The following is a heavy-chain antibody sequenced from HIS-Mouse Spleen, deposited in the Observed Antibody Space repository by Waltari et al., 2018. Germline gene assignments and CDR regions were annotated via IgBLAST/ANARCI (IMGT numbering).Heavy chain of an antibody. CDR2: INGSGGST. J-gene: IGHJ5*02. CDR1: GFTFSSYA. D-gene: IGHD7-27*01. CDR3: AKGTGRVYNWFDP. Sequence: EVQLLESGGGLVQPGGSLRLSCAASGFTFSSYAMSWVRQAPGKGLEWVSAINGSGGSTYYADSVKGRFTISRDNSKNRLYLQMNSLRGEDTAVYYWAKGTGRVYNWFDPWGQGTLVTVSS. V-gene: IGHV3-23*01.